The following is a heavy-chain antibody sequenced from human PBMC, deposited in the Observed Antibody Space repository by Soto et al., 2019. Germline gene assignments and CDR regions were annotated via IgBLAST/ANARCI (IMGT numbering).Heavy chain of an antibody. CDR3: ARHDITMVRGVIKGFLNWFDP. V-gene: IGHV4-39*01. Sequence: SETLSLTCTVSGGSISSSSYYWGWIRQPPGKGLEWIGSIYYSGSTYYNPSLKSRVTISVDTSKNQFSLKLSSVTAADTAVYYCARHDITMVRGVIKGFLNWFDPWGQGTLVTVSS. CDR1: GGSISSSSYY. D-gene: IGHD3-10*01. CDR2: IYYSGST. J-gene: IGHJ5*02.